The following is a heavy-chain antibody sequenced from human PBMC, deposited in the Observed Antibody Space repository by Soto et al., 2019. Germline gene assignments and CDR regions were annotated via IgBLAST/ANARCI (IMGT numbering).Heavy chain of an antibody. D-gene: IGHD2-21*01. J-gene: IGHJ4*02. CDR1: GYIFIHYY. V-gene: IGHV1-46*01. CDR2: INPNGGST. Sequence: QVQLVQSGAEVKKPGASVKVSCKASGYIFIHYYIHWVRQAPGQGLEWMAIINPNGGSTNYAQEFQGRVTVTRDTSPSTVSMELNSLGSDVTAVYFCARSLLQGDFWGQGTLVTVSS. CDR3: ARSLLQGDF.